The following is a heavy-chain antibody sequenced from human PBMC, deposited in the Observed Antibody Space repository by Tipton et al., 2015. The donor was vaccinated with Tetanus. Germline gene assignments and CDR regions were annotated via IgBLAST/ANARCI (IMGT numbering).Heavy chain of an antibody. D-gene: IGHD3-10*01. CDR2: IYHSGST. CDR1: GGSISSGGYS. V-gene: IGHV4-30-2*01. J-gene: IGHJ4*02. Sequence: TLSLTCAVSGGSISSGGYSWSWIRQPPGKGLEWIGYIYHSGSTYYNPSLKSRVTISVDRSKNQFSLKLSSVTAADTAVYYCARVVIWFGAPPSHFDYWCQGTLVTVSS. CDR3: ARVVIWFGAPPSHFDY.